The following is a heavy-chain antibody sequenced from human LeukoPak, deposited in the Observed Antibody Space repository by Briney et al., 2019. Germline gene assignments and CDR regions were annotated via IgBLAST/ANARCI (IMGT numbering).Heavy chain of an antibody. CDR3: ARGRRQQQPPPPDY. D-gene: IGHD6-13*01. CDR2: ISSSGTTI. Sequence: PGGSLRLSCAASGFTFSSYEMNWVRQAPGKGLEWVSYISSSGTTIYYADSVKGRFTISRDNAKSSLFLQMNSLRAEDTAVYYCARGRRQQQPPPPDYWGQGTLVTVSS. V-gene: IGHV3-48*03. J-gene: IGHJ4*02. CDR1: GFTFSSYE.